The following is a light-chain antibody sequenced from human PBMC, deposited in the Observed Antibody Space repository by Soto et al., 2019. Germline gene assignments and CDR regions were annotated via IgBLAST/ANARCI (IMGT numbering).Light chain of an antibody. Sequence: EIVLTQSPGTLSLSPGERATLSCRASQSVSSSYLGWYQQKPGQAPRLLIYGASSRATGIPDRFSGSGSGTDFTLTISRLEPKDFAVYYCQQYGSSRTFGPGTKVNIK. J-gene: IGKJ3*01. CDR3: QQYGSSRT. V-gene: IGKV3-20*01. CDR2: GAS. CDR1: QSVSSSY.